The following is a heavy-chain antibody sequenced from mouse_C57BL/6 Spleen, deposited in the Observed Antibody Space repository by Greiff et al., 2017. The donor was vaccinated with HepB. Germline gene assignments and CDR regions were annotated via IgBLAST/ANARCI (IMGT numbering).Heavy chain of an antibody. J-gene: IGHJ2*01. Sequence: QVQLQQSGPELVKPGASVKISCKASGYAFSSSWMNWVKQRPGTGLEWIGRIYPGDGDTNYNGKFKGKATLTAAKSSSTAYMQLSSLTSEDSAVYFCARDTTVVVDYWGQGTTLTVSS. V-gene: IGHV1-82*01. CDR1: GYAFSSSW. CDR2: IYPGDGDT. CDR3: ARDTTVVVDY. D-gene: IGHD1-1*01.